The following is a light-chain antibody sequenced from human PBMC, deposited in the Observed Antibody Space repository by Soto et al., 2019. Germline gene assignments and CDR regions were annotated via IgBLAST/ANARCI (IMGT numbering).Light chain of an antibody. CDR1: QTVTSNY. J-gene: IGKJ1*01. V-gene: IGKV3-20*01. CDR2: GAS. Sequence: EIVLTQSPGTLSLSPGERATLSCRASQTVTSNYLAWYQRKPGQAPRLLIYGASSRATDIPDRFSGSGSGTDFTLTMTRLEPEDFAVYSCQQYAGSPSTFGQGTKVEIK. CDR3: QQYAGSPST.